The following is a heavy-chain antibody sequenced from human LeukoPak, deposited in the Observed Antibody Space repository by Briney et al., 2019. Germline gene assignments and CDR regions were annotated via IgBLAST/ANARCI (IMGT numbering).Heavy chain of an antibody. D-gene: IGHD5-12*01. Sequence: PGGSLRLSCAASGFTFSSYGMHWVRQAPGRGLEWVAFIRYDGSNKYYADSVKGRFIISRDNSKNTLYLQMNSLRAEDTAVYYCAKDPNFLSGYPYYMDVWGKGTTVTISS. J-gene: IGHJ6*03. CDR1: GFTFSSYG. V-gene: IGHV3-30*02. CDR2: IRYDGSNK. CDR3: AKDPNFLSGYPYYMDV.